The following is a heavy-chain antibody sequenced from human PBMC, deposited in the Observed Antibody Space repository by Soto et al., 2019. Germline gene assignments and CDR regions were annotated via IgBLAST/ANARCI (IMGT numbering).Heavy chain of an antibody. CDR2: ISAYNGNT. D-gene: IGHD2-2*01. J-gene: IGHJ4*02. Sequence: ASVKVSCKASGYTFTSYGISWVRQAPGQGLEWMGWISAYNGNTNYAQKLQGRVTMTTDKSTRTAYMELGSLRSDDTAVYYCAGDIWDIVVVPAAMGGDFDYWGQGTLVTVSS. CDR1: GYTFTSYG. V-gene: IGHV1-18*01. CDR3: AGDIWDIVVVPAAMGGDFDY.